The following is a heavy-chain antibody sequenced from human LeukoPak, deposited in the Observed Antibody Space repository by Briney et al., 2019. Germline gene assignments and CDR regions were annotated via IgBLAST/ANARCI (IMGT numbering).Heavy chain of an antibody. V-gene: IGHV3-30*18. CDR1: GLIFETYG. Sequence: GGSLRLSCEVSGLIFETYGMHWVRQAPGKGLEWVGVISKNGSNTYYGDSVKGRFTISRDNTNNTLSLQMNGLTTEDTGVYFCVKGRRGSSYVHYFNSWGQGTLVTVSS. CDR2: ISKNGSNT. J-gene: IGHJ4*02. D-gene: IGHD5-18*01. CDR3: VKGRRGSSYVHYFNS.